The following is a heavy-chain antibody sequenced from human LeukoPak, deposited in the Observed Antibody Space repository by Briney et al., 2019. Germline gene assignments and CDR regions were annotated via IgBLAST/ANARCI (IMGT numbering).Heavy chain of an antibody. CDR2: INQDGSDQ. Sequence: GGSLRLSCAASGFTFSSYSMNWVRQAPGKGLEWVANINQDGSDQYYVDSVKGRFTISRDNAKNSLYLRMNSLRAEDTAVYYCARTTVTTGRTNWFDPWGQGTLVTVSS. J-gene: IGHJ5*02. CDR3: ARTTVTTGRTNWFDP. D-gene: IGHD4-11*01. CDR1: GFTFSSYS. V-gene: IGHV3-7*01.